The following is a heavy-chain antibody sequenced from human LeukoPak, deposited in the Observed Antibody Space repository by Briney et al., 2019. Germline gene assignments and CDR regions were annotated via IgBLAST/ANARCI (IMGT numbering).Heavy chain of an antibody. CDR3: ARFLGESYLEVEDY. CDR1: GFTFSSYW. D-gene: IGHD1-26*01. J-gene: IGHJ4*02. CDR2: INSDGSST. Sequence: GGSLRLSCAASGFTFSSYWMHWVRQAPGKGLVWVSRINSDGSSTNYADSVKGRFTISRDNAKNTLYLQMNSLRAEDTAVYYCARFLGESYLEVEDYWGQGTLVTVSS. V-gene: IGHV3-74*01.